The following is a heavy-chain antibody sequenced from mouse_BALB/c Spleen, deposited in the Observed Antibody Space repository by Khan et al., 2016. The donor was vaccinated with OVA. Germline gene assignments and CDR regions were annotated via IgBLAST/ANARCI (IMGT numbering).Heavy chain of an antibody. CDR2: ISYSGST. CDR1: GYSITSGYV. CDR3: ARTARIKY. J-gene: IGHJ2*01. D-gene: IGHD1-2*01. Sequence: EVQLVESGPGLVKPSQSLSLTCTVTGYSITSGYVWNWIRHFPGNKLEWMGYISYSGSTNYNPSLKSRISITRDTSKNQFFLQLNSVTTEDTATYYCARTARIKYWGQGTTLTVSS. V-gene: IGHV3-2*02.